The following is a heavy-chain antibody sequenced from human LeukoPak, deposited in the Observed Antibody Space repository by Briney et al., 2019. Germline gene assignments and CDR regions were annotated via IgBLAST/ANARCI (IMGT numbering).Heavy chain of an antibody. CDR3: AGLDSTMIVASGY. J-gene: IGHJ4*02. CDR2: IRQDGGDT. Sequence: GGSLRLSCAASGFTFSNYWMSWVRQAPGKGLEWVANIRQDGGDTYYVDSVKGRFTVSRDNAKNSLYLQMNSLRAEDTAMYYCAGLDSTMIVASGYWGQGTLVTVSS. V-gene: IGHV3-7*01. CDR1: GFTFSNYW. D-gene: IGHD3-22*01.